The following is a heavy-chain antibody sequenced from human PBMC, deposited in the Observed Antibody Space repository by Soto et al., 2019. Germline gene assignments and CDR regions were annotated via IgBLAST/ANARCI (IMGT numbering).Heavy chain of an antibody. J-gene: IGHJ6*02. CDR1: GASIIRYY. CDR2: IYHSGST. CDR3: ARDLGSGIYPPDYYGLDV. Sequence: SETLSLTCTVSGASIIRYYWSWIRQPPGKGLEWIGDIYHSGSTNYNPALKSRVTISVDTSKNQFSLKLSSVTAADTAVYYCARDLGSGIYPPDYYGLDVWCLGTTLSVS. V-gene: IGHV4-59*01. D-gene: IGHD3-10*01.